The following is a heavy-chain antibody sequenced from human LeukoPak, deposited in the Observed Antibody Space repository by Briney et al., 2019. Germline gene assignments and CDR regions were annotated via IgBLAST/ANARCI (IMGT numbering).Heavy chain of an antibody. J-gene: IGHJ4*02. Sequence: PGGSLRLSCAASGFTFSSYAMSWVRQAPGKGLEWVSGISGSGGSTSYADSVKGRFTISGDNSKNTLYLQMNTLRADDTAVYYCAKVSGIGVAGEPLDYWGQGTLVTVSS. CDR2: ISGSGGST. CDR1: GFTFSSYA. D-gene: IGHD6-19*01. CDR3: AKVSGIGVAGEPLDY. V-gene: IGHV3-23*01.